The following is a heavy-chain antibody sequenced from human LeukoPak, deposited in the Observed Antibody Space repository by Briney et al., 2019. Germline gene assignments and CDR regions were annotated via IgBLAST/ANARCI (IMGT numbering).Heavy chain of an antibody. CDR1: GYSFTSYW. D-gene: IGHD3-10*01. CDR2: IYPGDSDT. Sequence: GESLKISCKGSGYSFTSYWIGWVRQMPGKGLEWMGIIYPGDSDTRYSPSFQGQVTISADKSISTAYLQWSSLKASDTAMYYCARASGDATDAEHYFDYWGQGTLVTVSS. V-gene: IGHV5-51*01. J-gene: IGHJ4*02. CDR3: ARASGDATDAEHYFDY.